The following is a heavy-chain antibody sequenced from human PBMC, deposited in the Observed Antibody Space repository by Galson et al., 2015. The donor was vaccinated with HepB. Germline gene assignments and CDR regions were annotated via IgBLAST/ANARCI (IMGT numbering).Heavy chain of an antibody. V-gene: IGHV1-58*02. CDR3: AANFYDSSGYYYLPDY. CDR1: GFTFTSSA. CDR2: IVVGSGNT. D-gene: IGHD3-22*01. Sequence: SVKVSCKASGFTFTSSAMQWVRQARGQRLEWIGWIVVGSGNTNYAQKFQERVTITRDMSTSTAYMELSSLRSEDTAVYYCAANFYDSSGYYYLPDYWGQGTLVTVSS. J-gene: IGHJ4*02.